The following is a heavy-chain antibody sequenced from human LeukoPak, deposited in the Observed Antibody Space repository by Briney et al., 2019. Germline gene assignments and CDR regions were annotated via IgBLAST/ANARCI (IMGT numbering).Heavy chain of an antibody. CDR3: ARVEYNSGWYGFDS. J-gene: IGHJ4*02. CDR2: VYYSGST. V-gene: IGHV4-59*01. D-gene: IGHD6-19*01. Sequence: SETLSLTSNVSGGSINSDYWSWIRQPPGKGLEWIGYVYYSGSTNYNPSLTSRVTISVDTSKSQFSLKLNSVTAADTAVYYCARVEYNSGWYGFDSWGQGTLVTVSS. CDR1: GGSINSDY.